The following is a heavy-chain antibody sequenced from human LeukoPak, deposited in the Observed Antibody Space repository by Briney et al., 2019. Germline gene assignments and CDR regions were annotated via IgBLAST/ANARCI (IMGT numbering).Heavy chain of an antibody. CDR1: GGSIRSYF. V-gene: IGHV4-59*01. J-gene: IGHJ4*02. CDR3: ARSRWRAAANDY. Sequence: PSETLSLTCTVSGGSIRSYFWSWIRQPPGKGLEWLGYIDYSGSTNYNPSLKSRVTILVDTSKNQFSLKLSSVTAADTAVYYCARSRWRAAANDYWGQGTLVPVSS. D-gene: IGHD2-15*01. CDR2: IDYSGST.